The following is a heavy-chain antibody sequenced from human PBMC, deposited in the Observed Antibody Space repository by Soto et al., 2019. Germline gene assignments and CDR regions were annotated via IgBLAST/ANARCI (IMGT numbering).Heavy chain of an antibody. CDR1: GFTFSSYG. J-gene: IGHJ4*02. V-gene: IGHV3-30*18. CDR2: ISYDGSNK. D-gene: IGHD3-3*01. CDR3: AKTSGNYDFWSGEGSFDY. Sequence: VGSLRLSCAASGFTFSSYGMHWVRQAPGKGLEWVAVISYDGSNKYYADSVKGRFTISRDNSKNTLYLQMNSLRAEDTAVYYCAKTSGNYDFWSGEGSFDYWGQGTLVTVSS.